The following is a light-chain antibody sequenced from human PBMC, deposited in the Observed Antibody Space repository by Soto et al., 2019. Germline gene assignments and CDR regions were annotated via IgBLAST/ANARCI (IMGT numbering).Light chain of an antibody. J-gene: IGKJ4*02. CDR2: GAS. V-gene: IGKV3-15*01. CDR3: QQYSALPLT. CDR1: QSVRSN. Sequence: EIVMTQSPAILSVSPGERATLFCRASQSVRSNFLAWYQHKPGQAPRLLIHGASTRATGVPARFSGSASETECTLTISSLQSEDFAGYYCQQYSALPLTFGGGTKVEIK.